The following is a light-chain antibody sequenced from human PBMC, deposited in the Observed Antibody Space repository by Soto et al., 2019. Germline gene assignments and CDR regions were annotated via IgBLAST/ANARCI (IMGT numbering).Light chain of an antibody. V-gene: IGKV4-1*01. CDR3: QQYYTTPPT. CDR2: WAS. Sequence: DIVLTQSPDSVAVSLGERATINYKSSQSVLFSINQKNYLAWYHQKPGQPPKLLIYWASIRESGVPTRFSGSGSGTNFTLTISSLQAEDAAVYYCQQYYTTPPTFGLGTKVEVK. CDR1: QSVLFSINQKNY. J-gene: IGKJ1*01.